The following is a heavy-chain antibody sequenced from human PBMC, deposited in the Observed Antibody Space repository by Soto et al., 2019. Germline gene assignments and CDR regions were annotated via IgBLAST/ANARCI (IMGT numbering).Heavy chain of an antibody. CDR1: GGTFSSYT. J-gene: IGHJ5*02. CDR2: IIPILGIA. D-gene: IGHD4-4*01. CDR3: ARLTTVTTYNWFDP. V-gene: IGHV1-69*02. Sequence: QVQLVQSGAEVKKPGCSVKVSCKTSGGTFSSYTISWVRQAPGQGLEWMGRIIPILGIANYAQKFQGRVTITADKSTSTAYMELSSLRSEDTAVYYCARLTTVTTYNWFDPWGQGTLVTVSS.